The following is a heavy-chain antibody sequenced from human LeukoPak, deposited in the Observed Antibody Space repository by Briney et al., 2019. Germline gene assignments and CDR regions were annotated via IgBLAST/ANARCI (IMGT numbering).Heavy chain of an antibody. CDR3: AKKAQYDDHYPLDY. V-gene: IGHV3-7*01. D-gene: IGHD3-16*01. Sequence: PGGSLRLSCAASGFTFSHFWMSWVRQAPGKGLEWVAYIKKTGSETYYVDSVKGRFTITRDNTRNSLFLQMYSLRAEDTAVYFCAKKAQYDDHYPLDYWGQGTLVTVSA. CDR1: GFTFSHFW. CDR2: IKKTGSET. J-gene: IGHJ4*02.